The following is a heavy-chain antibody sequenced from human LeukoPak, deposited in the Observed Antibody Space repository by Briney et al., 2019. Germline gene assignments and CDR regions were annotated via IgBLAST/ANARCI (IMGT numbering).Heavy chain of an antibody. J-gene: IGHJ4*02. Sequence: ASVKVSCKASGYTFSGYYLHWVRQAPGQGLEWMGRINPNSGGTKSADSFQGRVTLTRDTSISTAYMELSRLRSDDTAIYYCARDKKINTWLYGGCDSWSQGTLVTLSS. CDR1: GYTFSGYY. V-gene: IGHV1-2*02. D-gene: IGHD3-16*01. CDR3: ARDKKINTWLYGGCDS. CDR2: INPNSGGT.